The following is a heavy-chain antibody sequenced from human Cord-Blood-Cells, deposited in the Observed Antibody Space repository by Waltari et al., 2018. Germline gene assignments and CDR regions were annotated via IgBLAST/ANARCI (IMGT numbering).Heavy chain of an antibody. J-gene: IGHJ3*02. Sequence: VKVSCKASGGTFSSYAISWVRQAPGQGLEWMGGIIPIFGTANYAQKFQGRVTITADESTSTAYMELSSLRSEDTAVYYCASGYCTNGVCYDAFDIWGQGTMVTVSS. CDR3: ASGYCTNGVCYDAFDI. V-gene: IGHV1-69*01. CDR1: GGTFSSYA. D-gene: IGHD2-8*01. CDR2: IIPIFGTA.